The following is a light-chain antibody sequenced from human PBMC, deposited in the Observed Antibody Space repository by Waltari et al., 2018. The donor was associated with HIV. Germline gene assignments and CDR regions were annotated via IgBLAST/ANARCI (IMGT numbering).Light chain of an antibody. CDR1: SSKLWASYD. Sequence: QSVLTPPPSVSGAPGQRVSISCTGSSSKLWASYDVHWYQQLPGTAPKLLIYRNNNRPSGVPDRFSGSKSGTSASLAITGLQPEDEADYYCQAYDNSLSGLVFVGGTKLTVL. CDR3: QAYDNSLSGLV. V-gene: IGLV1-40*01. CDR2: RNN. J-gene: IGLJ3*02.